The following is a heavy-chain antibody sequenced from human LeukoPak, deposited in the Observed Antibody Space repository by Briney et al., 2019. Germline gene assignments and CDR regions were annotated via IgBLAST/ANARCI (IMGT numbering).Heavy chain of an antibody. CDR3: ARGPCSSTSCDYFDY. D-gene: IGHD2-2*01. Sequence: SETLSLTCAVYGGSFSGYYWSWIRQPPGKGLEWIGEINHSGSTNYNPSLKSRVTISVDTSKNQFSLKLSSVTAADTAVYYCARGPCSSTSCDYFDYWGQGTLVTVFS. CDR1: GGSFSGYY. CDR2: INHSGST. J-gene: IGHJ4*02. V-gene: IGHV4-34*01.